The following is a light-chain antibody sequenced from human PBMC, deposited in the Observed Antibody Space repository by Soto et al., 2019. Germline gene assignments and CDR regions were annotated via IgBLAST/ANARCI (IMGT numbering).Light chain of an antibody. CDR2: GAS. J-gene: IGKJ5*01. V-gene: IGKV3-20*01. Sequence: EIVLTQSPGTLSLSPGERATLSCRASQSVSSNHLAWYQQTPGQAPRLLIYGASSRATGIPDRFSGSGSGTDFTLTIGRLEPEDFAVYYCQQYGSSPPITFGQGTRLEI. CDR1: QSVSSNH. CDR3: QQYGSSPPIT.